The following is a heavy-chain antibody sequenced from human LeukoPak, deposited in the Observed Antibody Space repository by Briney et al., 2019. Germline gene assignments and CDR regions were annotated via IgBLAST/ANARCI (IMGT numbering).Heavy chain of an antibody. CDR3: ARGRYCSATICSGGNAFDI. CDR1: GGSISNYY. Sequence: SETLSLTCTVSGGSISNYYWSWIRQPAGKGLEWIGRIYTSASTNYNPSLKSRVTLSVDASKNQFSLRLSSLTAADTAVYYCARGRYCSATICSGGNAFDIWGQGTVVTVSS. V-gene: IGHV4-4*07. D-gene: IGHD5-24*01. CDR2: IYTSAST. J-gene: IGHJ3*02.